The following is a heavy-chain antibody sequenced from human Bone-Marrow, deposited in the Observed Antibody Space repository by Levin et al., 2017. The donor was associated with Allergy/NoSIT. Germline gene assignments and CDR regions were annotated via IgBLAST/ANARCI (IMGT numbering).Heavy chain of an antibody. D-gene: IGHD5-24*01. CDR1: GFSFNSYG. CDR2: MWYDGINK. Sequence: AGGSLRLSCAASGFSFNSYGMHWVRQAPDKGLEWVAVMWYDGINKYYADSVKGRFTISRDISKNTLYLQMNSLRAEDTAVYYCVVFELGGADNYSAMDVWGQGTTVTVSS. V-gene: IGHV3-33*01. CDR3: VVFELGGADNYSAMDV. J-gene: IGHJ6*02.